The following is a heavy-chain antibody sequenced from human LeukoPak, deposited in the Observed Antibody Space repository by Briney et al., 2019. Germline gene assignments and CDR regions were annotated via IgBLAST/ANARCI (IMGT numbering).Heavy chain of an antibody. CDR3: ARGGSGWYSPVYYFDY. CDR1: GFTFSSYG. Sequence: HPGGSLRLSCAASGFTFSSYGMHWVRQAPGKGLEWVAVIWYDGSNKYYADSVRGRFTISRDNSKNTLYLQMNSLRAEDTAVYYCARGGSGWYSPVYYFDYWGQGTLVTVSS. V-gene: IGHV3-33*01. D-gene: IGHD6-19*01. CDR2: IWYDGSNK. J-gene: IGHJ4*02.